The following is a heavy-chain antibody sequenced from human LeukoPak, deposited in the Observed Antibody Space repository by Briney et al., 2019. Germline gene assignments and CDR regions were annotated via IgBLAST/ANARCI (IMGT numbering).Heavy chain of an antibody. CDR2: IYYSGST. J-gene: IGHJ3*02. CDR3: ARGKLGMEAFDI. D-gene: IGHD7-27*01. Sequence: PSETLSLTCRVSGASISGYYWSWIRQPPGKGLEWIGYIYYSGSTNYNPSLKSRVTISVDTSKNQFSLKLSSVTAADTAVYYCARGKLGMEAFDIWGQGTMVTVSS. V-gene: IGHV4-59*01. CDR1: GASISGYY.